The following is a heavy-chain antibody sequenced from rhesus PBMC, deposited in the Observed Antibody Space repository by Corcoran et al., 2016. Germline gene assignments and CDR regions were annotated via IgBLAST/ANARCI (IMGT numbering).Heavy chain of an antibody. V-gene: IGHV4-173*01. CDR3: ARDRAVTRPFDN. CDR2: ISGSGGST. Sequence: QLQLQESGPGLVKPSETLSLTCAVSGASIRTSYWSWIRPSPGQGLEWIGRISGSGGSTDYNPSLKSRVTMSIGTSENQFSLNLNSVTAADTAVYYCARDRAVTRPFDNWGQGVLVTVSS. CDR1: GASIRTSY. J-gene: IGHJ4*01. D-gene: IGHD6-25*01.